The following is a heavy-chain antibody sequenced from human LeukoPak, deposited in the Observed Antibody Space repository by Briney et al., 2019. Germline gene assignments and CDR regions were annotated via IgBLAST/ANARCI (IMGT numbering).Heavy chain of an antibody. V-gene: IGHV4-59*01. CDR2: IYYSGST. J-gene: IGHJ4*02. Sequence: SETLSLTCTVSGGSISSYYWSWVRQPPGKGLEGIGYIYYSGSTNYNTCLTSRVTISVDTSKNQFSLKLSSVTAADTAVYYCARVAGTGSFDYWGQGTLVTVSS. CDR3: ARVAGTGSFDY. CDR1: GGSISSYY. D-gene: IGHD3/OR15-3a*01.